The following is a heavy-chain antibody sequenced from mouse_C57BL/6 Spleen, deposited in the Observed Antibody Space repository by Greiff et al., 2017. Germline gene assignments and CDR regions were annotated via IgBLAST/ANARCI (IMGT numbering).Heavy chain of an antibody. CDR2: IYPSDSET. Sequence: VQLQQPGAELVRPGSSVKLSCKASGYTFTSYWMDWVKQRPGQGLEWIGNIYPSDSETHYNQKFKDKATLTVDKSSSTAYMQLSSLTSEDSAVYYCARRPTTAYFDYWGQGTTLTVSS. CDR3: ARRPTTAYFDY. D-gene: IGHD1-2*01. J-gene: IGHJ2*01. V-gene: IGHV1-61*01. CDR1: GYTFTSYW.